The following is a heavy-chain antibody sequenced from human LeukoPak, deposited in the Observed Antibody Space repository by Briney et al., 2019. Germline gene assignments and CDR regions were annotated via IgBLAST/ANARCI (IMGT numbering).Heavy chain of an antibody. D-gene: IGHD3-10*01. CDR1: EFTFSSYW. Sequence: PGGSLRLSCAASEFTFSSYWMTWVRQSAGKGLEWVANIRQDGGEKYYVDSVKGRFTISRDNAQNSLFLQMSSLRAEDTAVYYCARGMVRGLDYWGQGTLVTVSS. J-gene: IGHJ4*02. CDR3: ARGMVRGLDY. V-gene: IGHV3-7*04. CDR2: IRQDGGEK.